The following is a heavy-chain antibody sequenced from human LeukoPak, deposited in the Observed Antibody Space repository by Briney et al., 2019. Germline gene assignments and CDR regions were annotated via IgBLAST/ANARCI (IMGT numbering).Heavy chain of an antibody. Sequence: SETLSLTCTVSGGSISSGGYYWSWIRQHPGKGLEWIGYIYYSGSTYYNPSLKSRVTISVDTSKNQFSLKLSSVTAADTAVYYCARVVQKRHAFDIWGQGTMVTVSS. CDR1: GGSISSGGYY. CDR2: IYYSGST. V-gene: IGHV4-31*03. CDR3: ARVVQKRHAFDI. D-gene: IGHD2-8*01. J-gene: IGHJ3*02.